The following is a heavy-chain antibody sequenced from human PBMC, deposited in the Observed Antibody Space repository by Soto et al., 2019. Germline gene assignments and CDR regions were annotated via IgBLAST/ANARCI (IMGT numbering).Heavy chain of an antibody. V-gene: IGHV4-39*01. Sequence: SETLSLTCTVSGDSITKSTYYWAWVRQTPGKGPEWIGSIYYAGNTYYNPSLQSRVTISVDASKNQFSLELQSVTAADSAVYYCASVPYYGSGGDGPYFFDFWGQGILVTVSS. D-gene: IGHD2-15*01. J-gene: IGHJ4*02. CDR1: GDSITKSTYY. CDR3: ASVPYYGSGGDGPYFFDF. CDR2: IYYAGNT.